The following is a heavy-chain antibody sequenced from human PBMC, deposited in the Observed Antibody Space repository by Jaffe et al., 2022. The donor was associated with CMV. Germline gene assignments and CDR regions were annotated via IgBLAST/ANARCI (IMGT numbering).Heavy chain of an antibody. J-gene: IGHJ4*02. CDR1: GFTFSSYS. Sequence: EVQLVESGGGLVKPGGSLRLSCAASGFTFSSYSMNWVRQAPGKGLEWVSSISSSSSYIYYADSVKGRFTISRDNAKNSLYLQMNSLRAEDTAVYYCARDRAQGYCTNGVCYKGGYFDYWGQGTLVTVSS. D-gene: IGHD2-8*01. V-gene: IGHV3-21*01. CDR3: ARDRAQGYCTNGVCYKGGYFDY. CDR2: ISSSSSYI.